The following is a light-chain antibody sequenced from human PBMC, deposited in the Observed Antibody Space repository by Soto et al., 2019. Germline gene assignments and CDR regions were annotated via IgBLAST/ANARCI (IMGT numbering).Light chain of an antibody. CDR2: GAS. Sequence: LSPGGRATLSCRARQSVSSSYLAWYQQKPGQAPRLLIYGASSRATGVPDRFSGSGSGTDFTLTISRLESEDFAVYYCQQYGSSSWTFGQGTKVDIK. CDR3: QQYGSSSWT. J-gene: IGKJ1*01. CDR1: QSVSSSY. V-gene: IGKV3-20*01.